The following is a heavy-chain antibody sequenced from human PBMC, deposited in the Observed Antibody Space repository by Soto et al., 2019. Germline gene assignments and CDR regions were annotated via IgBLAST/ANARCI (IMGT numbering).Heavy chain of an antibody. D-gene: IGHD6-13*01. Sequence: PGGSLRLSCAASGFTFSSYAMHWVRQAPGKGLEWVAVISYDGSNKYYADSVKGRFTISRDNSKNTLYLQMNSLRAADTAVYYCARGKTVAAAGPFDYWGQGTLVTVSS. V-gene: IGHV3-30-3*01. CDR3: ARGKTVAAAGPFDY. J-gene: IGHJ4*02. CDR1: GFTFSSYA. CDR2: ISYDGSNK.